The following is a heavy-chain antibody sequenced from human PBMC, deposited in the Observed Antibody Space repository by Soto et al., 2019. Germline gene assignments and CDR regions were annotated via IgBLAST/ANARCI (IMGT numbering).Heavy chain of an antibody. CDR3: ARSEIHGPMDY. J-gene: IGHJ4*02. Sequence: QVQLQESGPGLVKPSDTLSLTCAVSGYSISSSNWWGWIRQPPGKGLEWIGYIYYIGTTYYNPSLKSRVTMSVDTSKKQFTLKLTSVTAVDTAVYYCARSEIHGPMDYWGQGTLVTVSS. CDR2: IYYIGTT. CDR1: GYSISSSNW. D-gene: IGHD2-2*01. V-gene: IGHV4-28*01.